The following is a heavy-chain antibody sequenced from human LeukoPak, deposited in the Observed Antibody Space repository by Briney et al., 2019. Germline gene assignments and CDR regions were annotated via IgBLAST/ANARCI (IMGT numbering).Heavy chain of an antibody. Sequence: PGGSLRLSCAASGFTFSSYSMNWVRQAPGKGLEWVSSISSSSSYIYYADSLKGRFTISRDNAKNSLYLQMNSLRAGDTAVYYCARDGGSITGTTGLFDYWGQGTLVTVSS. J-gene: IGHJ4*02. CDR3: ARDGGSITGTTGLFDY. D-gene: IGHD1-7*01. CDR1: GFTFSSYS. V-gene: IGHV3-21*01. CDR2: ISSSSSYI.